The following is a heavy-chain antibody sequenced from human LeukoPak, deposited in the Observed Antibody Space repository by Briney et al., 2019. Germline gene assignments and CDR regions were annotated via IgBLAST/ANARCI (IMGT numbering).Heavy chain of an antibody. CDR2: IKQDGSEK. D-gene: IGHD3-22*01. J-gene: IGHJ4*02. Sequence: GGSLRLSCAASGFTFSSDWMTWVRQAPGKGLEWVANIKQDGSEKYYVDSVKGRFTISRDNAKNSLYLQMNSLRAEDTAVYYCARDYYDSSGYYHVGYFDYWGQGTLVTVSS. CDR3: ARDYYDSSGYYHVGYFDY. V-gene: IGHV3-7*01. CDR1: GFTFSSDW.